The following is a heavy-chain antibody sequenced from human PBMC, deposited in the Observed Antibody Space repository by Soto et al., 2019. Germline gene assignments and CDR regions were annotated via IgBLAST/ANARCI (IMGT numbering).Heavy chain of an antibody. D-gene: IGHD2-21*02. J-gene: IGHJ4*02. CDR2: LGAAGDT. CDR3: VTSTPTNFYS. CDR1: GFTFSNYD. Sequence: EVQLVESGGGLVQPGGSLRLSCAASGFTFSNYDMHWVRQVTGEGLEWISSLGAAGDTFYLGSVRGRFTVSRDNARNSLYLQMNSRSAGDTVVYYCVTSTPTNFYSWGQGTLVTVS. V-gene: IGHV3-13*01.